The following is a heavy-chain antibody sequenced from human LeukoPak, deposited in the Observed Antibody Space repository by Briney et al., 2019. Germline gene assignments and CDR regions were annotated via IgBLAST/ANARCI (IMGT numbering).Heavy chain of an antibody. CDR3: ARVSVAYTVLDAFDI. D-gene: IGHD6-19*01. V-gene: IGHV3-21*01. J-gene: IGHJ3*02. Sequence: PVGSLRLSCAASGFTFSSHSMNWVRQAPGKGLEWVSSISSSSSYIYYADSVKGRFTISRDNAKNSLYLQMNSLRAEDTAVYYCARVSVAYTVLDAFDIWGQGTMVTVSS. CDR1: GFTFSSHS. CDR2: ISSSSSYI.